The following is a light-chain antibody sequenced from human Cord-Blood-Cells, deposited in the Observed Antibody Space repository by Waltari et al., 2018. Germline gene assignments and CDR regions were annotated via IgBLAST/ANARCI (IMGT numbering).Light chain of an antibody. CDR2: EVS. J-gene: IGLJ2*01. Sequence: QSALPPPASVSGSPGQSITISCTGTSSDAGGYNYVPWYQQHPGKAPKLMIYEVSTRPSGVSNRFSGSKSGNTASLTISGLQAEDEADYYCSSYTSSSTPVFGGGTKLTVL. CDR1: SSDAGGYNY. CDR3: SSYTSSSTPV. V-gene: IGLV2-14*01.